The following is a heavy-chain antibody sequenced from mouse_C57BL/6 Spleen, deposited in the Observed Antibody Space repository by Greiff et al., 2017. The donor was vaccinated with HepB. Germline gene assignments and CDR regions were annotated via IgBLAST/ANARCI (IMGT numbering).Heavy chain of an antibody. CDR1: GYAFSSSW. Sequence: VQLQQSGPELVKPGASVKISCKASGYAFSSSWMNWVKQRPGKGLEWIGRIYPGDGDTNYNGKFKGKATLTADKSSSTAYMQLSSLTSEDSAVYFCARIYYAYSYWYFEVWGIGTTVTVSS. CDR3: ARIYYAYSYWYFEV. CDR2: IYPGDGDT. V-gene: IGHV1-82*01. D-gene: IGHD2-2*01. J-gene: IGHJ1*03.